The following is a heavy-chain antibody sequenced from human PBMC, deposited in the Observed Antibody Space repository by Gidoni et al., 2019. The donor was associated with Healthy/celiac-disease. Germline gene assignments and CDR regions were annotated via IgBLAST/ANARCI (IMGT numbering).Heavy chain of an antibody. V-gene: IGHV3-23*01. D-gene: IGHD1-26*01. CDR3: AKQGWELPRDAFDI. J-gene: IGHJ3*02. Sequence: EVQRLESGGGLVQPGGSLRLSCAASGFTFSCNAMSWVRQAPGKGLAWVAAISGSGGSKYSAASVKGRFTISRDNSKNTLYLQMNSLRAEDTAVYYCAKQGWELPRDAFDIWGQGTMVTVSS. CDR1: GFTFSCNA. CDR2: ISGSGGSK.